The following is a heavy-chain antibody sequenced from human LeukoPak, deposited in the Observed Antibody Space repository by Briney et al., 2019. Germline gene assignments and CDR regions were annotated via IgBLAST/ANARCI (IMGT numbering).Heavy chain of an antibody. V-gene: IGHV3-9*01. J-gene: IGHJ3*02. D-gene: IGHD3-10*01. Sequence: GRSLRLSCAASGFTFDDCAMHWVRQAPGKGLEWVSGISWNSGSIGYADSVKGRFTISRDNAKNSLYLQMNSLRAEDTALYYCAKGLGSMVRGGGAFDIWGQGTMVTVSS. CDR3: AKGLGSMVRGGGAFDI. CDR1: GFTFDDCA. CDR2: ISWNSGSI.